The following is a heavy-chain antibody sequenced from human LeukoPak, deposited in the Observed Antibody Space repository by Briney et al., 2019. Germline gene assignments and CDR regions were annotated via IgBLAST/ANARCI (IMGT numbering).Heavy chain of an antibody. D-gene: IGHD3-22*01. CDR1: GGSISSYY. CDR3: ASPGTSGYHLRNFDY. V-gene: IGHV4-59*12. CDR2: ICNSGST. Sequence: SETLSLTCTVSGGSISSYYWGWIRQPPGKGLEYIGYICNSGSTNYNPSLKSRVTISVDMSKNQFSLKLSSVTAADTAVYYCASPGTSGYHLRNFDYWGQGTLVTVSS. J-gene: IGHJ4*02.